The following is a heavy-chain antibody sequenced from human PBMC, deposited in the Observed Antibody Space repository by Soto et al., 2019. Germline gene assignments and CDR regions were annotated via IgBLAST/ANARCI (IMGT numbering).Heavy chain of an antibody. CDR3: ARGTGYSYGYAGYYYYGMDV. Sequence: ASETLSLTCAVYGGSFSGYYWSWIRQPPGKGLEWIGEINHSGSTNYNPSLKSRVTISVDTSKNQFSLKLSSVTAADTAVYYCARGTGYSYGYAGYYYYGMDVWGQGTTVTVPS. V-gene: IGHV4-34*01. CDR2: INHSGST. CDR1: GGSFSGYY. D-gene: IGHD5-18*01. J-gene: IGHJ6*02.